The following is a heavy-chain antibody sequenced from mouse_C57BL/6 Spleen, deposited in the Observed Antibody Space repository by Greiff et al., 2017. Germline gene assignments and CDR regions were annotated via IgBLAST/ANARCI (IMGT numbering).Heavy chain of an antibody. D-gene: IGHD2-3*01. Sequence: VQLKDSGPELVKPGASVKISCKASGYTFTDYYMNWVKQSHGKSLEWIGDINPNNGGTSYNQKFKGKATLTVDKSSSTAYMELRSLTSEDSAVYYCARWLLRDWYFDVWGTGTTVTVSS. CDR1: GYTFTDYY. CDR2: INPNNGGT. CDR3: ARWLLRDWYFDV. J-gene: IGHJ1*03. V-gene: IGHV1-26*01.